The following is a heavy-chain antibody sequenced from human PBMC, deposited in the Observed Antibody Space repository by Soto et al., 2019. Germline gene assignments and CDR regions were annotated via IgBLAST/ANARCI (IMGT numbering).Heavy chain of an antibody. CDR1: GFTVSSNY. V-gene: IGHV3-66*01. CDR3: ARADHAGEWRAFDI. J-gene: IGHJ3*02. CDR2: IYSGGST. D-gene: IGHD3-16*01. Sequence: GGSLRLSCAASGFTVSSNYMSWVRQTPGKGLEWVAVIYSGGSTYYADSVKGRSTISRDNSKNTVYLQRNSLRAADTAVYYCARADHAGEWRAFDIWGQGTMVTVSS.